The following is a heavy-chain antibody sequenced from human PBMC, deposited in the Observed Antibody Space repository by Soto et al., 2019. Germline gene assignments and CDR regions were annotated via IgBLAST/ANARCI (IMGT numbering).Heavy chain of an antibody. CDR1: GFMFSSYA. J-gene: IGHJ4*02. CDR3: TKDGWGDGHKKPGIDY. V-gene: IGHV3-23*01. CDR2: IRGSGDDT. Sequence: EVQLLESGGGLVQPGGSLRLSCEASGFMFSSYAMLWVRQAPGKGLEWVSTIRGSGDDTYYADSVRGRFTISRDISKNTLYLQMNSLRVEDTALYYCTKDGWGDGHKKPGIDYWGQGTLVTVSS. D-gene: IGHD3-10*01.